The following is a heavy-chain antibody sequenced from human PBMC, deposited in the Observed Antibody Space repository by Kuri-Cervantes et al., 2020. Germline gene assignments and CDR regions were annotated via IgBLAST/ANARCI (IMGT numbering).Heavy chain of an antibody. CDR3: ARDLGSSWYEGFDY. CDR2: ISAYNGDT. D-gene: IGHD6-13*01. CDR1: GYTFTSYG. V-gene: IGHV1-18*01. J-gene: IGHJ4*02. Sequence: ASVKVSCKASGYTFTSYGISWVRQAPGQGLEWMGWISAYNGDTNYAQKLQGRVTMTTDTSTSTAYMELRSLRSDDTAVYYCARDLGSSWYEGFDYWGQGTPVTVSS.